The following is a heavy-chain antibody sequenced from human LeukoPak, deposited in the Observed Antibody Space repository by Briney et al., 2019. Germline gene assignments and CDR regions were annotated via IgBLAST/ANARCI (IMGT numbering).Heavy chain of an antibody. J-gene: IGHJ4*02. CDR2: IYYSGST. Sequence: SETLSLTCAVSGGSISSDTWWSWVRQPPGKGLEWIGSIYYSGSTYYNPSLKNRLTISVDTSKNQFSLKLSSVTAADTAVYYCARTRYYYGSRSYGAPYYFDYWGQGTLVTVSS. CDR1: GGSISSDTW. CDR3: ARTRYYYGSRSYGAPYYFDY. V-gene: IGHV4-39*01. D-gene: IGHD3-10*01.